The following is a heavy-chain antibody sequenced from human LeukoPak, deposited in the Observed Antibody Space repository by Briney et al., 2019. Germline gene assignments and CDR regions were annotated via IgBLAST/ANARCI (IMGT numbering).Heavy chain of an antibody. CDR3: AGISGWYPRGFDY. Sequence: ASVKVSCKASGYTFTSYYMHWVRQAPGQGLEWMGWINPNSGGTNYAQKFQGRVTMTRDTSISTAYMELSRLRSDDTAVYYCAGISGWYPRGFDYWGQGTLVTVSS. V-gene: IGHV1-2*02. D-gene: IGHD6-19*01. CDR1: GYTFTSYY. CDR2: INPNSGGT. J-gene: IGHJ4*02.